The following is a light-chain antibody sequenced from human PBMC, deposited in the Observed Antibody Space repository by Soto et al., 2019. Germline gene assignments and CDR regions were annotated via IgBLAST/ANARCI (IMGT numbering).Light chain of an antibody. CDR2: DAS. CDR3: QQRGT. J-gene: IGKJ5*01. V-gene: IGKV3-11*01. Sequence: IVFTQSPGTVSLSPGERATLSCRASQSVSSYLALYQQKPGQAPRLLIYDASNRATGIPARFSGSGSGTDFTLTISSLEPEDFAVYYCQQRGTFGQGTRLEI. CDR1: QSVSSY.